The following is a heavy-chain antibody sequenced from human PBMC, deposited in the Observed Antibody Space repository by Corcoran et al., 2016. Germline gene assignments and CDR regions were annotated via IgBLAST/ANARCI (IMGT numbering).Heavy chain of an antibody. Sequence: QVQLVQSGAEVKKPGASVKVSCKASGYTFINHDINWVRQATGQGLEWMGWMNSNSGNTGYAQMFQGRVTMTRDTSIDTAYLELSSLRSDDTAVYFCMRGSGQDGWDWFDPWGQGTAVIVSS. D-gene: IGHD6-19*01. CDR3: MRGSGQDGWDWFDP. CDR1: GYTFINHD. CDR2: MNSNSGNT. V-gene: IGHV1-8*01. J-gene: IGHJ5*02.